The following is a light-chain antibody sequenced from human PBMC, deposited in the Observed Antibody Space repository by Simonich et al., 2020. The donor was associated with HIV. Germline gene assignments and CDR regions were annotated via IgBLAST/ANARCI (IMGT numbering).Light chain of an antibody. Sequence: SYELTQPPSVSVSLGQTASITCSGDKLDDKYACWYQQKPGQSPVRVFYQDNKRPSGIPERFSGSNSGNTATLTISGTQAMDEADYYCQAWDSSTAHVVFGGGTKLTVL. CDR1: KLDDKY. V-gene: IGLV3-1*01. CDR3: QAWDSSTAHVV. J-gene: IGLJ2*01. CDR2: QDN.